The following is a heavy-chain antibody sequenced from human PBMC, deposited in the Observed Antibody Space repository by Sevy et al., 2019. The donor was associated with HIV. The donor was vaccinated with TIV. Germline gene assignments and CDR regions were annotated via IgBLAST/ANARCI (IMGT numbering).Heavy chain of an antibody. CDR2: IWYDGSNK. CDR1: GFTFSSYG. J-gene: IGHJ4*02. CDR3: ARSGIAVAGFDY. V-gene: IGHV3-33*01. Sequence: GGSLRLSCAASGFTFSSYGMHCVRQAPGKGLEWVAVIWYDGSNKYYADSVKGRFTISRDNSKNTLYLQMNSLRAEDTAVYYCARSGIAVAGFDYLGQGTLVTVSS. D-gene: IGHD6-19*01.